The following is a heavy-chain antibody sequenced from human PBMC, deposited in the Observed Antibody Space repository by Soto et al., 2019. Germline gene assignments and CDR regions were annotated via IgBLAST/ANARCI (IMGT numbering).Heavy chain of an antibody. J-gene: IGHJ6*02. CDR2: ISSGGQTI. CDR1: GFSFSTYD. CDR3: ARDPQRGYSGMDV. V-gene: IGHV3-48*02. Sequence: EVQLVESGGGLVQPGGSLRLSCAASGFSFSTYDMNWVRQAPGKGREWVSYISSGGQTIKSTDSVKGRFTISRDNAKNSLYLQMSGLRDEETGVYYCARDPQRGYSGMDVWGQGNTVTVSS. D-gene: IGHD2-2*01.